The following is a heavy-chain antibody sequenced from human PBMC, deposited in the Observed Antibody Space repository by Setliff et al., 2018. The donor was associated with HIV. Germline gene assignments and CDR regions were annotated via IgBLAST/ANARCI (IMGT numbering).Heavy chain of an antibody. CDR2: IIPIFGTA. J-gene: IGHJ3*02. CDR3: ARAYRPRALDI. Sequence: SVKVSCKTSGDTLSSYAITWVRQAPGQGLEWMGRIIPIFGTADYAQKFQGRVTLTADESTSIAYMELNSLRSEDTAVYYCARAYRPRALDIWGQGTMVTVSS. D-gene: IGHD1-26*01. V-gene: IGHV1-69*13. CDR1: GDTLSSYA.